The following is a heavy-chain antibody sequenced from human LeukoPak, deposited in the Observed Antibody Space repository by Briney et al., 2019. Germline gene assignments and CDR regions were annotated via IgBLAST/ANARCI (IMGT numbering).Heavy chain of an antibody. J-gene: IGHJ4*02. D-gene: IGHD1-26*01. V-gene: IGHV4-39*01. CDR2: VYYSESGTT. CDR3: ARQPGGRYLEY. CDR1: GGSISSSGYS. Sequence: PSETLSLTCSVSGGSISSSGYSWGWIRQPPGKGLEWIGSVYYSESGTTYYNPSLKSRLTMSVDTSKNQFSLRLSSVTAADTAVYYCARQPGGRYLEYWGQGTLVTVSS.